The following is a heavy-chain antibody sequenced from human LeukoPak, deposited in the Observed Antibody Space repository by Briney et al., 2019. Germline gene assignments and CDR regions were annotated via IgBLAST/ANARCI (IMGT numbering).Heavy chain of an antibody. D-gene: IGHD4-17*01. Sequence: QTGGSLRLSCAASGFTFSSYGMTWVRQAPGKGLEWVSYISSSSSTIYYADSVKGRFTISRDNAKSTLYLQMNSLRAEDTAVYYCARGGYGAHMGWGQGTLVTVSS. CDR3: ARGGYGAHMG. CDR2: ISSSSSTI. J-gene: IGHJ4*02. V-gene: IGHV3-48*04. CDR1: GFTFSSYG.